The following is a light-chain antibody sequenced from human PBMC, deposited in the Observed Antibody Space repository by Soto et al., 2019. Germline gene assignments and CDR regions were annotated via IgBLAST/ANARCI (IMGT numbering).Light chain of an antibody. J-gene: IGKJ5*01. CDR2: GAS. Sequence: EIVMTQSPATLSVSPGGRATLSCRASQSISDTLAWYQQKPGQAPRLLIHGASTRATGFPARFSGSGSGTDFTLTISSLEPEDFAVYYCQQYGSSITFGQGTRLEIK. V-gene: IGKV3-15*01. CDR1: QSISDT. CDR3: QQYGSSIT.